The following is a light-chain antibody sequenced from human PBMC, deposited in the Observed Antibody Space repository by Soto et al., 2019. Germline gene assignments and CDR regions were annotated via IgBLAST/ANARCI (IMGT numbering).Light chain of an antibody. CDR2: DTS. J-gene: IGKJ1*01. CDR3: QQYGNSLSWT. CDR1: QSVRDRY. Sequence: EIVLTQSPGTLSLSPGERATLSCRASQSVRDRYLAWYQQKPGQAPSLLIYDTSTRATGVPDRFSGSGSGTDFALTISRVEPEDFAVYYCQQYGNSLSWTFGQGTKV. V-gene: IGKV3-20*01.